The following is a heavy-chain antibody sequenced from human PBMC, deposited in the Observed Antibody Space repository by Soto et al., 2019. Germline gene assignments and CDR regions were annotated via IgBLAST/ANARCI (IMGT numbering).Heavy chain of an antibody. CDR1: GFTVSFSY. D-gene: IGHD3-16*01. CDR2: ISWNSGSI. J-gene: IGHJ6*01. CDR3: AKNRECFYYDRKDV. V-gene: IGHV3-9*01. Sequence: GGSLRLSCAVSGFTVSFSYMTWVRQVPGKGQEWVSGISWNSGSIGYADSVKGRFTISRDNAKNSLYLQMNSLRAEDTALYYFAKNRECFYYDRKDVWRQGTTDTVSS.